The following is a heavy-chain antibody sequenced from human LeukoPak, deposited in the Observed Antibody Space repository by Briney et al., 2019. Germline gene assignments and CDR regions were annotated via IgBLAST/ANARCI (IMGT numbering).Heavy chain of an antibody. CDR2: INSDGTTT. CDR1: GFTFSSYW. Sequence: PGGSLRLSCAASGFTFSSYWMHWVRQAPGKGLLWVSRINSDGTTTYYADSVKGRFTISRDNAKNTLYLQVNSLRAEDTAVYFCAKEELRRTVGPSDFDYWGRGTLVTVSS. CDR3: AKEELRRTVGPSDFDY. D-gene: IGHD1-26*01. V-gene: IGHV3-74*01. J-gene: IGHJ4*02.